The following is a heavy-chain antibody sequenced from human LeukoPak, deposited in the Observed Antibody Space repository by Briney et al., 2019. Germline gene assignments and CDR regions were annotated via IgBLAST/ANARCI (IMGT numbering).Heavy chain of an antibody. J-gene: IGHJ4*02. CDR2: ISGSGGST. Sequence: GGSLRLSCAASGFTFSSYAMSWVRQAPGKGLEWVSAISGSGGSTYYADSVKGRFTISRDNSKNTLYLQMNSLRAEDTAVYYCAKDGNCSGGSCYHWVFDYWGQGTLVTVSS. CDR3: AKDGNCSGGSCYHWVFDY. CDR1: GFTFSSYA. D-gene: IGHD2-15*01. V-gene: IGHV3-23*01.